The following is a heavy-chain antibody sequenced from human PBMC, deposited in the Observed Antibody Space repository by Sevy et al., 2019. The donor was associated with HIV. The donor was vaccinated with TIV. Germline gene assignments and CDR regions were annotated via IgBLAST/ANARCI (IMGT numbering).Heavy chain of an antibody. CDR3: ARDKSLAVAGYFDY. D-gene: IGHD6-19*01. Sequence: GRSLRLSCAASGFTFNSYAMHWVRQAPGKGLEWVAVISYDGSNKYYADSVKGRFTISRDNSKNTLYLQMNSLRAEDTAVYYCARDKSLAVAGYFDYWGQGTLVTVSS. J-gene: IGHJ4*02. V-gene: IGHV3-30-3*01. CDR2: ISYDGSNK. CDR1: GFTFNSYA.